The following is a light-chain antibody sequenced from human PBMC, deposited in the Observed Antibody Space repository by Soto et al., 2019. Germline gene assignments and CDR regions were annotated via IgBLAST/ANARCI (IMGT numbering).Light chain of an antibody. CDR3: QQYNNWPRT. Sequence: DIVMTQSPATLPVSPGGRATLSCRASQSVSSNLAWYQQKPGQAPRLLIYGASTRATGIPARFSGSGSGTEFTLTISSLQSEDFAVYYCQQYNNWPRTFGQGTKVDI. CDR2: GAS. V-gene: IGKV3-15*01. CDR1: QSVSSN. J-gene: IGKJ1*01.